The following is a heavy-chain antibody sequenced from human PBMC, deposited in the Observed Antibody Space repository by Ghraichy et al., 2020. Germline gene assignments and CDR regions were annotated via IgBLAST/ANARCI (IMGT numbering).Heavy chain of an antibody. J-gene: IGHJ6*02. CDR2: IDHAGSA. D-gene: IGHD3-10*01. CDR3: ASVSLVRGLPIHGSSSYDLGV. CDR1: GASFRKYY. V-gene: IGHV4-34*01. Sequence: GSLRLSCTVYGASFRKYYWSWIRQSPGKGLEWIGEIDHAGSANYNPSLESRGTISVDTSKSQFSLEVNSVTAADTAVYYCASVSLVRGLPIHGSSSYDLGVWGQGTTVTVSS.